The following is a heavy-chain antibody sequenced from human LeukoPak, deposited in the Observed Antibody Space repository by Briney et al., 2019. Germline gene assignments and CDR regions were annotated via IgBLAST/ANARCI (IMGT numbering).Heavy chain of an antibody. V-gene: IGHV1-69*06. CDR2: IIPIFGTA. Sequence: ASVKVSCKASGGTFSSYAISWVRQAPGQGLEWMGGIIPIFGTANYAQKFQGRVTITADKSTSTAYMELSSLRSEDTAVYYCARDTTGRLDAFDIWGQGTMVTVSS. D-gene: IGHD1-1*01. J-gene: IGHJ3*02. CDR1: GGTFSSYA. CDR3: ARDTTGRLDAFDI.